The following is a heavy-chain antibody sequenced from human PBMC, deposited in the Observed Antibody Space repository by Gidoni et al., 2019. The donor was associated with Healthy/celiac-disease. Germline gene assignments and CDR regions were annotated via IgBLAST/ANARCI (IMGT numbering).Heavy chain of an antibody. J-gene: IGHJ4*02. CDR2: IYSSGST. D-gene: IGHD2-21*01. CDR3: ARGAHTERYDY. V-gene: IGHV4-30-4*01. Sequence: QAQLPASGAALIKPSQTLSLTCPVSVGSLSSGDYYWGWIRQPPGKGGKWIGYIYSSGSTYYNPALKRRVTISVDTSKNQSALKLCSGTAADTAIYYCARGAHTERYDYWGQGTLVTVSS. CDR1: VGSLSSGDYY.